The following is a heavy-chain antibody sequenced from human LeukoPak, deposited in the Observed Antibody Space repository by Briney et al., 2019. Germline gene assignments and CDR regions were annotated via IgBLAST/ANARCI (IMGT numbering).Heavy chain of an antibody. CDR1: GGSLSDYY. D-gene: IGHD6-13*01. CDR3: ARGLEYSSSWSYYYYYMDV. V-gene: IGHV4-34*01. CDR2: ISHRGST. Sequence: PSETLSLTCAVYGGSLSDYYWSWIRQSPGKGLEWIGEISHRGSTYYNLSLKSRVTISIDTSKNQFSLRLSSVTAADTAVYYCARGLEYSSSWSYYYYYMDVWGKGTTVTVSS. J-gene: IGHJ6*03.